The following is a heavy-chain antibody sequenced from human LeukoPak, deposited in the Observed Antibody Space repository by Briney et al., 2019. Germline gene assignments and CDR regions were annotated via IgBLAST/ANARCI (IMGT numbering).Heavy chain of an antibody. Sequence: GGSLRLSCAASGFTFSGYTLHWVRQAPGKGLEYVSAIISHGGSTHYADSVKGRFTVSRDNSKNTLYLQMDSLRAEDMAVYYCARFTMGPTSANFYYYFLDAWGKGTTVTVSS. CDR3: ARFTMGPTSANFYYYFLDA. CDR1: GFTFSGYT. CDR2: IISHGGST. D-gene: IGHD3-3*01. J-gene: IGHJ6*03. V-gene: IGHV3-64*02.